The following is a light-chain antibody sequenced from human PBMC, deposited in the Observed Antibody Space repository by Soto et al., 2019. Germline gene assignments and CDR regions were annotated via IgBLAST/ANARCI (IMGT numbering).Light chain of an antibody. J-gene: IGKJ1*01. CDR3: QQYAGT. V-gene: IGKV3-20*01. Sequence: EIVMTQSPAPLSVSPRERATLSCRASQSVSSNLAWYQQKPGQAPRLLIYGASSRATGIPDRFSGSGSGTDFTLTISRLEPEDFAVYYCQQYAGTFGQGTKVDIK. CDR1: QSVSSN. CDR2: GAS.